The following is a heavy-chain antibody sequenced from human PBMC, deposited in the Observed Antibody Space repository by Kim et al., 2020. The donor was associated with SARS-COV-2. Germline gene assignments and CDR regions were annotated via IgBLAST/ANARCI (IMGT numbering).Heavy chain of an antibody. Sequence: GGSLRLSCAASGFTFSSYAMSWVRQAPGKGLEWVSAISGSGGSTYYADSVKGRFTISRDNSKNTLYLQMNSLRAEDTAVYYCAKETPSSYSNYGQEYFYPYDYWGQGTLVTVSS. CDR3: AKETPSSYSNYGQEYFYPYDY. CDR1: GFTFSSYA. J-gene: IGHJ4*02. CDR2: ISGSGGST. D-gene: IGHD4-4*01. V-gene: IGHV3-23*01.